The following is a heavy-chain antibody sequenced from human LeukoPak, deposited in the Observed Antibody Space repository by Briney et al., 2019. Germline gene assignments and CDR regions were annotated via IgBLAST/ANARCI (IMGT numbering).Heavy chain of an antibody. D-gene: IGHD3-22*01. CDR2: INHSGST. V-gene: IGHV4-34*01. Sequence: SETLSLTCAVYGGSFRGYYWSWIRQPPGKGLEWIGEINHSGSTNYNPSLKSRVTISVDTSKNQFSLKLSSVTAADTAVYYCARGPLVYYYDSSGYGYWGQGTLVTVSS. CDR1: GGSFRGYY. CDR3: ARGPLVYYYDSSGYGY. J-gene: IGHJ4*02.